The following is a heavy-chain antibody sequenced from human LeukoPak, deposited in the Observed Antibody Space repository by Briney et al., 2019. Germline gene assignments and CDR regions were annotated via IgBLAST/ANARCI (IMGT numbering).Heavy chain of an antibody. D-gene: IGHD3-16*01. CDR2: IIPILGIA. J-gene: IGHJ5*02. V-gene: IGHV1-69*04. Sequence: GSSVTVSCKASGGTFTSYALSWVRQAPGQGREWMGRIIPILGIANYAQKFQGRVTITADKSTSTAYMELSSLRSEDTAVYYCARNTYEGWFDPWGQGTLVTVSS. CDR3: ARNTYEGWFDP. CDR1: GGTFTSYA.